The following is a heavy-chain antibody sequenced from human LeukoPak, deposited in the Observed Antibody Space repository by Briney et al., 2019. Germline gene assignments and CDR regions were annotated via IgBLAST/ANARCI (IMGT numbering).Heavy chain of an antibody. D-gene: IGHD4-23*01. V-gene: IGHV4-4*07. CDR2: VHNSGST. CDR3: ARDGGGNRNFDY. CDR1: GASMVGYY. J-gene: IGHJ4*02. Sequence: SETLSLTCSVSGASMVGYYWSWIRQSAGGGLEWIGRVHNSGSTNYHPSLRSRVTLSEDVSKSQFYLRLTSVTAADTAVYYCARDGGGNRNFDYWGQGTLVTVSS.